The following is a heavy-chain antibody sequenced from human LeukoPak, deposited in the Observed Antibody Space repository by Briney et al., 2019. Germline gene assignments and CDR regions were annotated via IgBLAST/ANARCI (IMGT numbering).Heavy chain of an antibody. Sequence: SETLSLTRTVSGYSINNGYYWGWIRQPPGKGLEWIGSIYHSGSTYYKPSLKSRVTISVDTSKNQFSLKLSSVTAADTAVYYCARAFYSSSWYHKEDFFDYWGQGTPVTVSS. J-gene: IGHJ4*02. CDR1: GYSINNGYY. CDR2: IYHSGST. V-gene: IGHV4-38-2*02. CDR3: ARAFYSSSWYHKEDFFDY. D-gene: IGHD6-13*01.